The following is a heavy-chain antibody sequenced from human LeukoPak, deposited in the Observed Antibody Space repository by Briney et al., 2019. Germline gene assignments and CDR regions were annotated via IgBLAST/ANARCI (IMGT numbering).Heavy chain of an antibody. CDR1: GYTFTGYY. Sequence: ASVKVSCKASGYTFTGYYIHWVRQAPGQGLEWMGWINPNSGGTNYAQKFQGRVTMTRDTSISTAYMELSRLRSDDTAVYYCARPYYYGSGSPFDYWGQGTLVTVSS. CDR2: INPNSGGT. CDR3: ARPYYYGSGSPFDY. D-gene: IGHD3-10*01. J-gene: IGHJ4*02. V-gene: IGHV1-2*02.